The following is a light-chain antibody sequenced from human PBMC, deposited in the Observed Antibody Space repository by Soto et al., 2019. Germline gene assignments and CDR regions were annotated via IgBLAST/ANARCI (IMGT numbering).Light chain of an antibody. CDR2: EVS. J-gene: IGLJ1*01. V-gene: IGLV2-14*01. Sequence: QSVLAQPASVSGSLGQSITISCTGTSSDVGAYDYVSWYQQHPGKVPKLLIYEVSDRPPGVSDRFSGSKSANTASLTISRLQSEDEADYYCNSYTAFNTRVFGTGTKVTVL. CDR1: SSDVGAYDY. CDR3: NSYTAFNTRV.